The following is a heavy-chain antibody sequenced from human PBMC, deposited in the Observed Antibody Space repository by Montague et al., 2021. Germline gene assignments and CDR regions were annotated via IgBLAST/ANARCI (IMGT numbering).Heavy chain of an antibody. D-gene: IGHD4/OR15-4a*01. CDR3: ARDRVPPDYGDVFDL. Sequence: KFYEDSVKGRFTISRDNSKNTLYLRMSSVTPEDTAIYSCARDRVPPDYGDVFDLWGQGTLVTVSS. CDR2: K. V-gene: IGHV3-30*15. J-gene: IGHJ3*01.